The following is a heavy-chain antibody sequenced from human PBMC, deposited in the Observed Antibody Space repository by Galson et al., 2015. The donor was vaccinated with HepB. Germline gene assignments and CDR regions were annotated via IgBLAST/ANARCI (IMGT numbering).Heavy chain of an antibody. V-gene: IGHV1-18*01. D-gene: IGHD6-19*01. J-gene: IGHJ4*02. Sequence: SVKVSCKASGYTFINYALNWVRQAPGHGLEWMGWISVYDGKTNYAQKLQGRVTMTTDTPTGTAYMELTSLISDDTAVYYCARDGFGGWSDYWGQGTLVTVSS. CDR1: GYTFINYA. CDR2: ISVYDGKT. CDR3: ARDGFGGWSDY.